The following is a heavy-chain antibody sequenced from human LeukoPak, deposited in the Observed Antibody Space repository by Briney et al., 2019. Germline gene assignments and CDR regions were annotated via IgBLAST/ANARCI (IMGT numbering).Heavy chain of an antibody. Sequence: GGSLRLSCAASGFTFSNFDMHWVRQAPGKGLEWVAVISYDGSNRYYADSVKGRFTISRDNSKSMVYLQMNSLRPEDTAVYYCARDQGSGWPYYFDYWGQGTLVTVSS. J-gene: IGHJ4*02. CDR2: ISYDGSNR. D-gene: IGHD6-19*01. CDR1: GFTFSNFD. CDR3: ARDQGSGWPYYFDY. V-gene: IGHV3-30*04.